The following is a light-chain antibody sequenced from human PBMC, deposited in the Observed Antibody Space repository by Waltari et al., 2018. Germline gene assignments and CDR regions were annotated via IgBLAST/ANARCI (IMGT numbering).Light chain of an antibody. CDR3: NSYAGSNSWV. CDR2: DVR. Sequence: QSALTQPASVSGSPGQSITISCTGTSSDVGFYNYVSWYQKHPGKAPKLMIYDVRKRPSGGLNRFSGSKFGNTASLTISGVQAEDEADYYCNSYAGSNSWVFGGGNKLTVL. CDR1: SSDVGFYNY. V-gene: IGLV2-14*01. J-gene: IGLJ3*02.